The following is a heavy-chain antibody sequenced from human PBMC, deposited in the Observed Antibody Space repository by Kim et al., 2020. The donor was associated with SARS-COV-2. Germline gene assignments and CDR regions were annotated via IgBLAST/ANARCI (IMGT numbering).Heavy chain of an antibody. D-gene: IGHD3-10*01. Sequence: GGSLRLSCAASKFTFSSYWMSWVRQAPGKGLEWVANIKQDGSEKYYVDSVKGRFTISRDNAKNSLYLQTNSLRAEDTAVYYCARAGVTYYLDYWGQGTLV. V-gene: IGHV3-7*01. CDR3: ARAGVTYYLDY. CDR1: KFTFSSYW. J-gene: IGHJ4*02. CDR2: IKQDGSEK.